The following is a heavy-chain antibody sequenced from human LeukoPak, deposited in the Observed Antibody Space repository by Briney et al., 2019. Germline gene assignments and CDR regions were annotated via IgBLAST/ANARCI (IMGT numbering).Heavy chain of an antibody. CDR1: GFNFNYYG. CDR2: IRYDGSNE. Sequence: GGSLRLSCAASGFNFNYYGMHWVRQAPGKGLEWVAFIRYDGSNEYYGDSVRGRFTISRDNSKNTLYLQMNSLRAEDTAVYYCAKGRRYNILTGYYVSEVDPWGQGILVTVSS. J-gene: IGHJ5*02. D-gene: IGHD3-9*01. V-gene: IGHV3-30*02. CDR3: AKGRRYNILTGYYVSEVDP.